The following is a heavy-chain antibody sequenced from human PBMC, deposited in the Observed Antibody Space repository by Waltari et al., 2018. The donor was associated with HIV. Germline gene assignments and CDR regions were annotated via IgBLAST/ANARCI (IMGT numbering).Heavy chain of an antibody. CDR1: GYTFTSYD. D-gene: IGHD3-10*01. CDR3: ARGRVQVRGAMYYFDY. Sequence: QVQLVQSGAEVKKPGASVKVSCKASGYTFTSYDINWVRQATGQGLEWMGWMNPNSGNTGYPQKFQGRVTMTRNTSISTAYMELSSLISEDTAVYYCARGRVQVRGAMYYFDYWGQGTLVTVSS. J-gene: IGHJ4*02. CDR2: MNPNSGNT. V-gene: IGHV1-8*01.